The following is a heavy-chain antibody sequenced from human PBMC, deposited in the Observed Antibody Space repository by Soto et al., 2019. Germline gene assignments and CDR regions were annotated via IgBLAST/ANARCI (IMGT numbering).Heavy chain of an antibody. CDR3: ARDPTTTVTGRYGMDV. V-gene: IGHV4-34*01. CDR2: INHSGST. D-gene: IGHD4-17*01. J-gene: IGHJ6*02. CDR1: GGSFSGYY. Sequence: QVQLQQWGAGLLKPSETLSLTCAVYGGSFSGYYWSWIRQPPGKGLEWIGEINHSGSTNYNPSLKSRVTISVDTSKNQFYLKLSSVTAADTAVYYCARDPTTTVTGRYGMDVWGQGTTVTVSS.